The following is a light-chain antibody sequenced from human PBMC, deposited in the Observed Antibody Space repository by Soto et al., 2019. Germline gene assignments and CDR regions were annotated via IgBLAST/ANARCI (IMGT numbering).Light chain of an antibody. CDR2: GAS. Sequence: EIVMTQSPATLSVSPGERATLSCRASQSVSSNLAWYQQKPGQAPRLLIHGASTRATGIPARFSGSGSGTEFTLTISSLQSEDSAVYYCQQYNNWPPLTFGGGTKVDIK. CDR1: QSVSSN. V-gene: IGKV3-15*01. J-gene: IGKJ4*01. CDR3: QQYNNWPPLT.